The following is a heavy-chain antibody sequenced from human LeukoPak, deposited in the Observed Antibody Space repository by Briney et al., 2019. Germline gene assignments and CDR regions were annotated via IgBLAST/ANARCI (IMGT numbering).Heavy chain of an antibody. CDR1: GGSIRSYY. Sequence: PSETLSLTCTVSGGSIRSYYWSWIRQTPGKGLEWIGYLDYSGSTNYNPSLKSRVTILVDTSKNQFSLKLSSVTAADTAVYYCARGLDGSGTYYVAPHFDYWGQGTLVTVS. CDR3: ARGLDGSGTYYVAPHFDY. V-gene: IGHV4-59*01. CDR2: LDYSGST. J-gene: IGHJ4*02. D-gene: IGHD3-10*01.